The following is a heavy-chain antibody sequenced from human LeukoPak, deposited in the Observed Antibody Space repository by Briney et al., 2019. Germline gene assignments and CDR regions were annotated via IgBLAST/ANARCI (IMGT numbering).Heavy chain of an antibody. D-gene: IGHD2-21*01. J-gene: IGHJ4*02. V-gene: IGHV3-23*01. CDR1: GFTFRSHA. Sequence: GGSLRLSCVGSGFTFRSHAMSWVRQAPEKGLEFVSGIYENGGTTYYADSVKGRFSISRDNSKNTLYLQMDSLRGEDTVVYYCAKDFRIGYSAHFDYWGQGALVTVSS. CDR2: IYENGGTT. CDR3: AKDFRIGYSAHFDY.